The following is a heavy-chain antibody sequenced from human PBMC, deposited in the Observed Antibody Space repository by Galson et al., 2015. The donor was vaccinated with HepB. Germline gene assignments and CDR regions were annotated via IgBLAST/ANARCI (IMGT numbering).Heavy chain of an antibody. Sequence: SLRLSCAASGFTFSSYAMSWVRQAPGKGLEWVSAISGSGGSTYYADSVKGRFTISRDNSKNTLYLQMNSLRAEDTAVYYCAKGVFWSGYSWDGTWFDPWGQGTLVTVSS. CDR3: AKGVFWSGYSWDGTWFDP. V-gene: IGHV3-23*01. J-gene: IGHJ5*02. CDR1: GFTFSSYA. CDR2: ISGSGGST. D-gene: IGHD3-3*01.